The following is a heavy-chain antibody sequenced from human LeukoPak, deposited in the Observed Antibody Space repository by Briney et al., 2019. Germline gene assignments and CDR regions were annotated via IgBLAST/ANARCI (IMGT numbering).Heavy chain of an antibody. CDR3: ARGVVITFGGAADY. Sequence: SETLSLTCSISGGSISGFYWSWIRQPPGEGLEWIGDIYSSGSTNYNPSLRSRVTISIDTSKNQFSLKLNSVTAADTAVYYCARGVVITFGGAADYWGQGTLVTVSS. J-gene: IGHJ4*02. CDR2: IYSSGST. V-gene: IGHV4-59*01. D-gene: IGHD3-16*01. CDR1: GGSISGFY.